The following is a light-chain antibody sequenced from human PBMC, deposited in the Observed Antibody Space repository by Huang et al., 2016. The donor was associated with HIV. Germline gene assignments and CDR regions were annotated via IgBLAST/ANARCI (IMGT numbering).Light chain of an antibody. J-gene: IGKJ2*01. CDR3: QQSYSTPYT. Sequence: DIQMTQSQSSLSASVGDRVTITCRASQRISSYLNWYHQKPGKAPKLLIYAASSLQRGVPSRFSGSGSGTDFTLTISSLQPEDFATYYCQQSYSTPYTFGQGTKLEIK. CDR1: QRISSY. CDR2: AAS. V-gene: IGKV1-39*01.